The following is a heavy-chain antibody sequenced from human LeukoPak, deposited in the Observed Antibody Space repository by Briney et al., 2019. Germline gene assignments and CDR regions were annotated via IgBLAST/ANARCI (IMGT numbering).Heavy chain of an antibody. D-gene: IGHD3-22*01. Sequence: GGSLRLSCAASGFPFSTYWMARVRQAPGKGLDWVANIRKDGGAKFYAASVKGRFIISRDNAKNSLYLQMNNLRDEDTAVYYCASSYDSSGNDWGQGTLVTV. CDR3: ASSYDSSGND. J-gene: IGHJ4*02. V-gene: IGHV3-7*01. CDR2: IRKDGGAK. CDR1: GFPFSTYW.